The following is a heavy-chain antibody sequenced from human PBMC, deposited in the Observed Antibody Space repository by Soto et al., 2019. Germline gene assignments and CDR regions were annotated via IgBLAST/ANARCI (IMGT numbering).Heavy chain of an antibody. CDR2: IIPMFAAT. Sequence: QVQLAQSGAEVRKPGSSVKVSCRASGGSFSDFAFSWLRQAPGQGLEWMGGIIPMFAATKYAQRFQGRFTISADASTTTVYLALSSFTSDDSAVYYCARGGIVAVPAALSSYDDYTNYRFDSWGQGTLVSVSS. CDR1: GGSFSDFA. V-gene: IGHV1-69*01. D-gene: IGHD2-15*01. CDR3: ARGGIVAVPAALSSYDDYTNYRFDS. J-gene: IGHJ4*02.